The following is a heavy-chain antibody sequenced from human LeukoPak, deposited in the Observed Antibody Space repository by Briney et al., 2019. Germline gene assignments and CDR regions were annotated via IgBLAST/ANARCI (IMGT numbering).Heavy chain of an antibody. V-gene: IGHV3-21*01. Sequence: PGGSLRLSCAASGFTFSSYSMNWVRQAPGKGLEWVSSISSSSSYIYYADSVKGRFTISRDNAKNSLFLQMNSLRAEDTAVYYCARGVDTAMVIPFDYWGQGTLATVSS. CDR3: ARGVDTAMVIPFDY. CDR1: GFTFSSYS. D-gene: IGHD5-18*01. J-gene: IGHJ4*02. CDR2: ISSSSSYI.